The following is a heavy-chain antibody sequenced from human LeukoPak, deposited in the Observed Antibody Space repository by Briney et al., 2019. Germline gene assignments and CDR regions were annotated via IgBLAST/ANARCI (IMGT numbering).Heavy chain of an antibody. D-gene: IGHD2-2*01. CDR1: GYTLTELS. Sequence: ASVKVSCKVSGYTLTELSMHWVRQAPGKGLEWTGGFDPEDGETIYAQKFQGRVTMTEDTSTDTVYMELSSLRSEDTAVYYCATGPPVPLGYCSSTSCINWFDPWGQGTLVTVSS. CDR3: ATGPPVPLGYCSSTSCINWFDP. J-gene: IGHJ5*02. V-gene: IGHV1-24*01. CDR2: FDPEDGET.